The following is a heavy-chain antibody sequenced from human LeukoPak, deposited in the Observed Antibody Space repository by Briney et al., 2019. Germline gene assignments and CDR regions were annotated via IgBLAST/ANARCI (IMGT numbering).Heavy chain of an antibody. CDR3: PRQPFPLYGGNSEFDY. CDR1: GVTLSSNY. V-gene: IGHV3-66*04. D-gene: IGHD4-23*01. J-gene: IGHJ4*02. Sequence: GGSLRLSCAASGVTLSSNYMSWGREAPGKGVGGGSVIYSGGSTYYTDSVKGRCTISRDKSKKKRYRKMKSLETEETAVYYCPRQPFPLYGGNSEFDYWGQGTLVTVSS. CDR2: IYSGGST.